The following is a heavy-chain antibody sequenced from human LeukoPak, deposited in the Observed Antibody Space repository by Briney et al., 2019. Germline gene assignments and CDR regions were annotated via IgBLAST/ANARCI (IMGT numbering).Heavy chain of an antibody. Sequence: SETLSLTCTVSGDSISSYYWSWIRQPPGKRLEWIGCISDSGSTNYNPSLKSRVTISVDTSKSQFSLKLSPVTATDTAVYYCARGRLLEWFDSWGQGTLVSVSS. CDR1: GDSISSYY. J-gene: IGHJ5*02. D-gene: IGHD3-3*01. CDR3: ARGRLLEWFDS. CDR2: ISDSGST. V-gene: IGHV4-59*01.